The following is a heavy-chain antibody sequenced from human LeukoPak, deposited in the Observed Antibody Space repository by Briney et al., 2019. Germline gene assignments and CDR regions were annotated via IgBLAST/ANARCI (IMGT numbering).Heavy chain of an antibody. D-gene: IGHD2-15*01. J-gene: IGHJ4*02. Sequence: GGSLRLSCAASGFTFSSYAMHWVRQAPGKGLEWVAVISYDGSNKYYADSVKGRFTISRDNSKNTLYLQMNSLKTEDTAVYYCTTEDGIFSYFDYWGQGTLVTVSS. V-gene: IGHV3-30*04. CDR3: TTEDGIFSYFDY. CDR1: GFTFSSYA. CDR2: ISYDGSNK.